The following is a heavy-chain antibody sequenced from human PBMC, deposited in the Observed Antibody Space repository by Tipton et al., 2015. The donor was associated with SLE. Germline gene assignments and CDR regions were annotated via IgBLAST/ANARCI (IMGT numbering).Heavy chain of an antibody. J-gene: IGHJ6*02. V-gene: IGHV3-23*01. CDR1: GVTFSSYS. CDR3: AGRRVIIFGYGMDV. CDR2: ISGDGEII. D-gene: IGHD3-16*01. Sequence: SLRLSCAASGVTFSSYSMTWVRQAPGKGLEWVSVISGDGEIINYADPVKGRFTISRDNSKNTLYLEMNSLRDEDTAVYYCAGRRVIIFGYGMDVWGQGTTVTVSS.